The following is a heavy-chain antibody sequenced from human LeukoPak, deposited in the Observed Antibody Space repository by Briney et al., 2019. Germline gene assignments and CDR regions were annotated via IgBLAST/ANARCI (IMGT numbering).Heavy chain of an antibody. CDR1: GFTFSSFW. J-gene: IGHJ6*02. Sequence: PGGSLRLSCAASGFTFSSFWMSWVRQAPGKGLEWVANIRQDGSEKYYVDSVKGRFTISRDNAKNSLYLQMNSLRAEDTAVYYCARDTNFWSGYYFDYGMDVWSQGTTATVSS. CDR3: ARDTNFWSGYYFDYGMDV. CDR2: IRQDGSEK. V-gene: IGHV3-7*05. D-gene: IGHD3-3*01.